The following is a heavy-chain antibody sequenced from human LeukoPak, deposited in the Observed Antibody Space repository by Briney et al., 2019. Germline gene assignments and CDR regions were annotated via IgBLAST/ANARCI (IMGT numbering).Heavy chain of an antibody. D-gene: IGHD3-10*01. CDR3: ARGVRRAGGSGSTGFDY. J-gene: IGHJ4*02. V-gene: IGHV4-30-2*01. CDR2: IYHSGST. Sequence: PSETLSLTCAVSGGSISSGGYSWSWIRQPPGKGLEWIGYIYHSGSTYYNPSLKSRVTISVDRSRNQFSLKLSSVTAADTAVYYCARGVRRAGGSGSTGFDYWGQGTLVTVSS. CDR1: GGSISSGGYS.